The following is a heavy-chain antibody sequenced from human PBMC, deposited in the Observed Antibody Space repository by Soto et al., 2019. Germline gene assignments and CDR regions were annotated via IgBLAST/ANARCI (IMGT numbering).Heavy chain of an antibody. Sequence: PGGSLRLSCAASGFTFSSYSMNWVRQAPGKGLEWVSYISSSSSTIYYADSVKGRFTISRDNAKNSLYLQMNSLRAEDTAVYYCAKDGLLGYFDYWVPGTLVAVSS. CDR3: AKDGLLGYFDY. CDR1: GFTFSSYS. CDR2: ISSSSSTI. D-gene: IGHD3-16*01. V-gene: IGHV3-48*01. J-gene: IGHJ4*02.